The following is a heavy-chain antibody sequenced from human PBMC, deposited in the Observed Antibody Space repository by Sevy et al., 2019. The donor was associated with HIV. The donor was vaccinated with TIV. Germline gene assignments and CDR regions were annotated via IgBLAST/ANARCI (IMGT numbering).Heavy chain of an antibody. CDR1: GYSFTSYW. CDR2: IYPGDSDT. Sequence: GESLKISCKGSGYSFTSYWIGWVRQMPGKGLEWMGIIYPGDSDTRYSPSFQGQVTISADKSISTAYLQWSSLKASDTAMYYCARPGPAAAGPTYFDYWVQGTLVTVSS. J-gene: IGHJ4*02. CDR3: ARPGPAAAGPTYFDY. D-gene: IGHD6-13*01. V-gene: IGHV5-51*01.